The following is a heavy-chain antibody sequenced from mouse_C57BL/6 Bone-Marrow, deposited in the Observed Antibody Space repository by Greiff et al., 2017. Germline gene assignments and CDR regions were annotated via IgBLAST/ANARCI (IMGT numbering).Heavy chain of an antibody. J-gene: IGHJ1*03. Sequence: VQLQQSGSELRSPGSSVKLSCKDFDSEVFPIAYMSWVRQKPGQGFEWIGGILPNIGRTIYGEKFEDKATLDADTLSNTACLKLNSLTSEDSAVYYCARGDYYGSSYVWNWYFDVWGTGTTVTVSS. V-gene: IGHV15-2*01. D-gene: IGHD1-1*01. CDR2: ILPNIGRT. CDR3: ARGDYYGSSYVWNWYFDV. CDR1: DSEVFPIAY.